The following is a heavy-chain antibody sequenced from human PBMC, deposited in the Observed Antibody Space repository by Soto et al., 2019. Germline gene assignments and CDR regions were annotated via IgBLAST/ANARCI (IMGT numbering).Heavy chain of an antibody. V-gene: IGHV1-69*06. CDR2: IIPIFGTA. D-gene: IGHD3-3*01. CDR1: GGTFSSYT. CDR3: ARDLRVLEGGYYYYGMDV. J-gene: IGHJ6*02. Sequence: QVQLVQSGAEVKKPGSSVKVSCKASGGTFSSYTINWVRQAPGQGLEWVGGIIPIFGTANYAQKFQGRVTITADNSTSTAYMELSSLRSEDTAVYYCARDLRVLEGGYYYYGMDVWGQGTTVTGSS.